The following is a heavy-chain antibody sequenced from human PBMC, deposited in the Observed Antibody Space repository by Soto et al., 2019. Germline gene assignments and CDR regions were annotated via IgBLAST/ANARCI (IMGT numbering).Heavy chain of an antibody. V-gene: IGHV4-31*03. Sequence: SETLSLTCTVSGGSISSGGYYWSWIRQHPGKGLEWIGYIYYSGSTYYNPSLKSRVTVSVDTSKNQFSLKLSSVTAADTAVYYCARDRGSSLSYGMDVWGQGTTVTVSS. CDR1: GGSISSGGYY. D-gene: IGHD6-13*01. CDR3: ARDRGSSLSYGMDV. J-gene: IGHJ6*02. CDR2: IYYSGST.